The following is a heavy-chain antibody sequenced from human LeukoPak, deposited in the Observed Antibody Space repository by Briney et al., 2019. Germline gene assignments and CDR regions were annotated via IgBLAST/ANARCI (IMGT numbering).Heavy chain of an antibody. Sequence: PGRCLRLSRAASVFTFINCAMSWVRRAPGKGLEWVSGISGSGGTTYYADSVKGRFTISRDNSKNTLYLQMNSLRAEDTAVYYCAKSSYSRSSDAFDIWGQGTMVTVSS. V-gene: IGHV3-23*01. D-gene: IGHD6-6*01. J-gene: IGHJ3*02. CDR3: AKSSYSRSSDAFDI. CDR1: VFTFINCA. CDR2: ISGSGGTT.